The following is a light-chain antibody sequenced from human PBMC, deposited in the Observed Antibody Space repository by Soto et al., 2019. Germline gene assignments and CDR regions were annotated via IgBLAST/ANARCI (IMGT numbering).Light chain of an antibody. J-gene: IGKJ1*01. CDR3: QQYDSSSWT. Sequence: EIVLTQSPGTLSLSPGERATLSCRASQSASSSHLAWYQQKAGQAPRLLIYDASSRATGIPDRFSGSGSGTDFTLTISRLEPEDFAVYYCQQYDSSSWTFGQGTKVEIK. CDR1: QSASSSH. V-gene: IGKV3-20*01. CDR2: DAS.